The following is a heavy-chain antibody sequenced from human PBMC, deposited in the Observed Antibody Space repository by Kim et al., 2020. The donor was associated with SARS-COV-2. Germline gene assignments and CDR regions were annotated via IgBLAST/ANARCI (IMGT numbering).Heavy chain of an antibody. D-gene: IGHD2-21*02. V-gene: IGHV3-9*01. Sequence: GGSLRLSCTGSGFNFNESGMHWVRQRPGKGLEWVSGISSNGGSRSYTGSVKGRFTISRDNVNNFLYLQMSSLRLDDTAFYYCARDATRWVTRPDDPWGQGTLVIVSS. CDR2: ISSNGGSR. J-gene: IGHJ5*02. CDR3: ARDATRWVTRPDDP. CDR1: GFNFNESG.